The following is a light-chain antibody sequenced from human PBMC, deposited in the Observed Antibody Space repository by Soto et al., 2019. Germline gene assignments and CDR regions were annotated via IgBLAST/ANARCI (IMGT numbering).Light chain of an antibody. Sequence: QSVLTQPASVSGSPGQSITISCTGTSSDVGNYNLVSWYQQHPDKAPKLMIHEVSKRPSGVSNRFSGSKSGNTASLTISGLQAEDGAVYYSCSYAGSSSNGVFGGGTKLPVL. CDR1: SSDVGNYNL. V-gene: IGLV2-23*02. J-gene: IGLJ3*02. CDR3: CSYAGSSSNGV. CDR2: EVS.